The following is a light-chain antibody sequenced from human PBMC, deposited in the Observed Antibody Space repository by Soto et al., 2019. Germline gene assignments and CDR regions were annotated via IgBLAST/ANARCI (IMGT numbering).Light chain of an antibody. V-gene: IGKV1-39*01. Sequence: DIQMTQSPSSLSASVGDRVTITCRASQSISSYFNWYQQKPGKAPKLLIYAASSLQSGVPSRFSGSGSGTDFTLTISSLQPEDFATYYWQNRYSTPRTFGQGTKVDIK. J-gene: IGKJ1*01. CDR3: QNRYSTPRT. CDR2: AAS. CDR1: QSISSY.